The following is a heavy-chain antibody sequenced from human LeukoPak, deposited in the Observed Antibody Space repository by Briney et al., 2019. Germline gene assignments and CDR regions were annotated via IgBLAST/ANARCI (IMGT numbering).Heavy chain of an antibody. D-gene: IGHD3-22*01. CDR1: GFTFSDYY. Sequence: GGSLRLSCAASGFTFSDYYMSWIRQAPGKGLEWVSYISSSGSTIYYADSVKGRFTISRDNSKNTLYLQMNSLRAADTAVYYCAKDPTHYRVWDDYDSTVLSYWGQGTLVTVSS. V-gene: IGHV3-11*04. J-gene: IGHJ4*02. CDR2: ISSSGSTI. CDR3: AKDPTHYRVWDDYDSTVLSY.